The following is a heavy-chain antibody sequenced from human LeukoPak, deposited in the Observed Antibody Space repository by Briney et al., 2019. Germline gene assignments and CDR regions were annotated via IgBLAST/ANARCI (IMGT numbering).Heavy chain of an antibody. Sequence: ESGPTLVNPTQTLTLTCTFSGFSLSTRGMCVSWIRQPPGKALEWLARIDWDDDKYYSTSLKTRLTISKDTSKNQVVLTMTNMDPVDTATYYCARIRGSSSYNWFDPWGQGTLVTVSS. J-gene: IGHJ5*02. CDR3: ARIRGSSSYNWFDP. V-gene: IGHV2-70*11. D-gene: IGHD6-13*01. CDR1: GFSLSTRGMC. CDR2: IDWDDDK.